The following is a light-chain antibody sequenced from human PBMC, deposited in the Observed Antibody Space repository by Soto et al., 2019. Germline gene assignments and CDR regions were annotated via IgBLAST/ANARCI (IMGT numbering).Light chain of an antibody. CDR1: QSVRSDY. Sequence: EIVLTQSPDTLSLSPGQRATLSCRASQSVRSDYFAWYQQKPGQAPRVIIFGVSTRATGVPDRFSGSGSGTDFTLTISRLEPEDFAVYYCQQYGSSPLWTFGQGTKVDIK. CDR2: GVS. V-gene: IGKV3-20*01. J-gene: IGKJ1*01. CDR3: QQYGSSPLWT.